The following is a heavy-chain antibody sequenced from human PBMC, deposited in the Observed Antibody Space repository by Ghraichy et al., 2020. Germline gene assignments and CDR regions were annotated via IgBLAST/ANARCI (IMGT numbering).Heavy chain of an antibody. CDR1: GFTFSSYA. V-gene: IGHV3-23*01. CDR2: ISGSGGST. CDR3: ATTARPDYYYGMDV. J-gene: IGHJ6*02. Sequence: GGSLRLSCAASGFTFSSYAMSWVRQAPGKGLEWVSAISGSGGSTYYADSVKGRFTISRDNSKNTLYLQMNSLRAEDTAVYYCATTARPDYYYGMDVWGQGTTVTVSS. D-gene: IGHD1-14*01.